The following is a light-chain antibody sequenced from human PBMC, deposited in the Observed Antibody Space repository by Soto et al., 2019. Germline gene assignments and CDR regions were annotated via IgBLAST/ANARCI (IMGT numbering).Light chain of an antibody. Sequence: EILLTQSPGTLSLSPGERATLSCRASQSVSSSYLAWYQQKPGQAPRLLIYGASGRATGIPDRFSGSGSGTDFTLTISRLEPEDFGVYYCQQYGSTPWTFGEGTKVEIK. CDR1: QSVSSSY. CDR3: QQYGSTPWT. V-gene: IGKV3-20*01. J-gene: IGKJ1*01. CDR2: GAS.